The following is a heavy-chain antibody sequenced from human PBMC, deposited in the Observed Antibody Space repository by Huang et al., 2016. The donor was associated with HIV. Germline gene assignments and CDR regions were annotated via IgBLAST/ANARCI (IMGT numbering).Heavy chain of an antibody. CDR2: ISYDGTNE. CDR1: GFTFNNYA. V-gene: IGHV3-30-3*01. Sequence: QVQLVASGGGVVQPGRSLRVSCAASGFTFNNYAIHWVRQAPGRGLEWVAIISYDGTNEYYAGSVKGRFTISRDNSKNTLYLQMNSLRAEDTAVYYCARGNMGGKYWGGAFDIWGLGTMVTVSS. D-gene: IGHD7-27*01. J-gene: IGHJ3*02. CDR3: ARGNMGGKYWGGAFDI.